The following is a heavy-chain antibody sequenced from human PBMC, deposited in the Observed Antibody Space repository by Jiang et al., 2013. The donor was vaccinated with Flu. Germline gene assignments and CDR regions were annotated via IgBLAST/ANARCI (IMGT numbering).Heavy chain of an antibody. CDR3: ARKSYGDYRLGYYYYGMDV. J-gene: IGHJ6*02. CDR1: GFTFSDYY. V-gene: IGHV3-11*01. D-gene: IGHD4-17*01. CDR2: ISSSGSTI. Sequence: ASGFTFSDYYMSWIRQAPGKGLEWVSYISSSGSTIYYADSVKGRFTISRDNAKNSLYLQMNSLRAEDTAVYYCARKSYGDYRLGYYYYGMDVWGQGTTVTVSS.